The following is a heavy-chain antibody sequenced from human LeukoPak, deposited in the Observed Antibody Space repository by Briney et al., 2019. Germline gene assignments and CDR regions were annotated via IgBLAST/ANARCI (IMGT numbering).Heavy chain of an antibody. D-gene: IGHD2-2*01. CDR1: GFAFSSYA. Sequence: GGSLRLSCAASGFAFSSYAMSWVRQAPGKGLEWVSAISGSGGSTYYADSVKGRFTISRDNSKNTLYLQMNSLRAEDTAVYYCAKETRYCSSTSCPTARSFDYWGQGTLVTVPS. V-gene: IGHV3-23*01. CDR2: ISGSGGST. CDR3: AKETRYCSSTSCPTARSFDY. J-gene: IGHJ4*02.